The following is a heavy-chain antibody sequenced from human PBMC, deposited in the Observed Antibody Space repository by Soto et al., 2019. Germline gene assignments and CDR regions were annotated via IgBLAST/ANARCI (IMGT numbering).Heavy chain of an antibody. V-gene: IGHV1-69*06. CDR2: IVPILGPA. J-gene: IGHJ4*02. Sequence: QVQLVQSGAEVKKPGSSVNVSCKASGGTFNTFAISWVRQAPGQGLEYLGGIVPILGPAFYAQRFQGRVTITAAKSTNTAYLALTSLSSEDTAVYYCARAAKRYFDSWCQGTQVTVSS. CDR3: ARAAKRYFDS. CDR1: GGTFNTFA.